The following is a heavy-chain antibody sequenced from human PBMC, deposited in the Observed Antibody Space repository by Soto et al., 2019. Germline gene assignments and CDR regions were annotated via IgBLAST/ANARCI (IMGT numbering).Heavy chain of an antibody. CDR3: AKDLRWVGAAVRGFDY. CDR2: ISGSGGST. D-gene: IGHD6-13*01. V-gene: IGHV3-23*04. CDR1: GFTFSSYA. Sequence: EVQLVESGGGLVQPGGSLRLSCAASGFTFSSYAMSWVRQAPGKGLEWVSAISGSGGSTYYADSVKGRFTISRDNSKNTLYLQMNSLRAEDTAVYYCAKDLRWVGAAVRGFDYWGQGTLVTVSS. J-gene: IGHJ4*02.